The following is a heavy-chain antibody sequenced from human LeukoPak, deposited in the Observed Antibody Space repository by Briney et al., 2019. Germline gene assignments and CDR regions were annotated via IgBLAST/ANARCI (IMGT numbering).Heavy chain of an antibody. CDR1: GGSVSRGSYF. CDR3: ARATWPLTAVFDY. D-gene: IGHD5-24*01. Sequence: SETLSLTCTVSGGSVSRGSYFWSWIRQPAGKGLEWIGRIYTSGSTSYNPSLKSRVTISLDTSKNQFSLKLGSVTAADTAVYYCARATWPLTAVFDYWGQGILVTVSS. CDR2: IYTSGST. J-gene: IGHJ4*02. V-gene: IGHV4-61*02.